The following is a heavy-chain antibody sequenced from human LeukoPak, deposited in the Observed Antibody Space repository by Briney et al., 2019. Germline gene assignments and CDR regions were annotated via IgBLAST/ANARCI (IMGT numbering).Heavy chain of an antibody. CDR1: GGSINSGSYY. D-gene: IGHD1-26*01. J-gene: IGHJ4*02. V-gene: IGHV4-61*02. CDR3: VSGSLFDY. Sequence: SETLSLTCTVSGGSINSGSYYWSWIRQPAGKGLEWIGRIYTGGNTNYNPSLKSRVTISVDTSKNQFSLKLSSLTAADTAVYYCVSGSLFDYWGQGTLVTVPS. CDR2: IYTGGNT.